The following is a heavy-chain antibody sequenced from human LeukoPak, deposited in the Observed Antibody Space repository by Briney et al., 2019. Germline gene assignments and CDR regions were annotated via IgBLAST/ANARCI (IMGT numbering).Heavy chain of an antibody. V-gene: IGHV3-30*02. J-gene: IGHJ4*02. Sequence: QPGGSLRLSCAASGFSFDSYGMHWVRQAPGKGLEWVAFIRYDENNQYYGDSVKGRFSISRDNSKNKLFLEMNSLRPEDTAVYYCAKELVSYSSTWWTFDYWGQGTLVTVSS. CDR1: GFSFDSYG. D-gene: IGHD6-6*01. CDR3: AKELVSYSSTWWTFDY. CDR2: IRYDENNQ.